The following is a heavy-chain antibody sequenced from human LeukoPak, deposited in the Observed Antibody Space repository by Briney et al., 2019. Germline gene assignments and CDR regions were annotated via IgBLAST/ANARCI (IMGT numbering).Heavy chain of an antibody. D-gene: IGHD2-15*01. CDR2: INWNGGST. J-gene: IGHJ6*03. V-gene: IGHV3-20*04. Sequence: GGSLRLSCAASGFTFDDYGMSWVRQAPGKGLEWVSGINWNGGSTGYADSVKGRFTISRDNAKNSLYLQMNSLRAEDTAFYYCARYSDTYYYYYMDVWGKGTTVTVSS. CDR3: ARYSDTYYYYYMDV. CDR1: GFTFDDYG.